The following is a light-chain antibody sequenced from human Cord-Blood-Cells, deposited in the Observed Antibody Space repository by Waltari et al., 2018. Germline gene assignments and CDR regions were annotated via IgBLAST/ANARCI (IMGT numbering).Light chain of an antibody. V-gene: IGKV2-28*01. CDR3: MQALQTPRS. CDR2: LGS. Sequence: DIVMTHSPLSLPVTPGEPASISCRSSPCLLHSNGYNYFDWYLQKPGQAPQLLIYLGSNRASGVPDRFSGSGSGTDFTLKISRVEAEDVGVYYCMQALQTPRSFGGGTKVEIK. CDR1: PCLLHSNGYNY. J-gene: IGKJ4*01.